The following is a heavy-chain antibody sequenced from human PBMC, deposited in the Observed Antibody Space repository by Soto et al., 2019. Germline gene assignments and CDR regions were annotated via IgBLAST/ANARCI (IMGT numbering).Heavy chain of an antibody. CDR1: GGSISSGDYY. CDR2: IYYSGST. J-gene: IGHJ4*02. V-gene: IGHV4-30-4*01. CDR3: ARDSGSYYRTFDY. D-gene: IGHD1-26*01. Sequence: SETLSLTCTVSGGSISSGDYYWSWIRQPPGKGLEWIGYIYYSGSTYYNPSLKSRVTISVDTSKNQFSLKLSSVTAADTAVYYCARDSGSYYRTFDYWGQGTLVTVSS.